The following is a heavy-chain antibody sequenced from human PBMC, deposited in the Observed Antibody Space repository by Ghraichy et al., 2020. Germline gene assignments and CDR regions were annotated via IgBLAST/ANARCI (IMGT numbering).Heavy chain of an antibody. CDR1: GFTFRDFS. D-gene: IGHD3-10*01. CDR2: ISGSGGST. J-gene: IGHJ5*02. V-gene: IGHV3-23*01. Sequence: GESLNISCAASGFTFRDFSMSWVRQAPGKGLEWVSAISGSGGSTYFADSVTGRFTISRDNSKDTLYLHMDSLSAEDTAIYYCARDLRGPPRFDPWGQGTLVTVSS. CDR3: ARDLRGPPRFDP.